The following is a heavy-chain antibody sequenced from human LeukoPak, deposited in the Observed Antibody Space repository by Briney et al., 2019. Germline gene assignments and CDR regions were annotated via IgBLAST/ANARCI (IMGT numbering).Heavy chain of an antibody. CDR1: GFTFSSYA. J-gene: IGHJ4*02. CDR2: ISGSGGST. D-gene: IGHD4-17*01. CDR3: AKGMHYGDYTDY. Sequence: GGSLRLSCAASGFTFSSYAMSWVRQAPGKGLEWVSGISGSGGSTYCADSVKGRFTISRDNSKNTLYLQMNSLRAEDTAVYYCAKGMHYGDYTDYWGQGTLVTVSS. V-gene: IGHV3-23*01.